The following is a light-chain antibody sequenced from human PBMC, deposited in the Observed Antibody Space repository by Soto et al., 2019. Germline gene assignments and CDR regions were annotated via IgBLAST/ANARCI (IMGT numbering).Light chain of an antibody. CDR1: QSISSW. Sequence: DSQMTQSPATLSASVRDTVTITCRTSQSISSWLAWYQQKPGKAPKILIYKASYLQSGVPSRFSGSGSGTEFTLTISSLQPDDFGTYYCQQYESYPVTFGGGTTVEIK. J-gene: IGKJ4*01. CDR2: KAS. V-gene: IGKV1-5*03. CDR3: QQYESYPVT.